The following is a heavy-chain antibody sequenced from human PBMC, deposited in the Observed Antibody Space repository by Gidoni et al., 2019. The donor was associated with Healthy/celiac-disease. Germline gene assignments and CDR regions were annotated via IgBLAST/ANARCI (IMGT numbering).Heavy chain of an antibody. D-gene: IGHD2-15*01. CDR3: ARDFAVTVVAV. V-gene: IGHV3-30*01. J-gene: IGHJ6*04. Sequence: QVQLVESGGGVVQPGRSLRLSCAASGFTFSSYAMHWVRQAPGKGLEWVAVISYDGSNTYYADSVKGRFIISRDNSKNTLYLQMNSLRAEDTAVYYCARDFAVTVVAVWGKGTTVTVSS. CDR2: ISYDGSNT. CDR1: GFTFSSYA.